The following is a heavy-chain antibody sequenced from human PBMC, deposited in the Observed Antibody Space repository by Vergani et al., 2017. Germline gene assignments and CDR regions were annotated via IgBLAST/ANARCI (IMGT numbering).Heavy chain of an antibody. CDR2: IYYSGST. D-gene: IGHD3-22*01. CDR3: ATLHSSGYYFDY. V-gene: IGHV4-39*01. CDR1: GGSLSSSSYY. J-gene: IGHJ4*02. Sequence: LQLPESGPGLVKPSEPLSLTCTVSGGSLSSSSYYWGWIRQPPGKGLEWIGSIYYSGSTYYNPSLKSRVTISVDASKNQFSLKLSSVTAADTAVYYCATLHSSGYYFDYWGQGTLVTVSS.